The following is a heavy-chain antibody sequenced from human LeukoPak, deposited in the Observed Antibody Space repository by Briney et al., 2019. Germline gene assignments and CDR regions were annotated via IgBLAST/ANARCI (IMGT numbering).Heavy chain of an antibody. J-gene: IGHJ6*03. CDR1: GFTFSSYS. D-gene: IGHD2-2*01. CDR3: ARDPLGYCSSTSCYSPDYYMDV. Sequence: GGSLRLSCAASGFTFSSYSMNCVRQAPGKGLEWVSYISSSSSTIYYADSVKGRFTISRDNAKNSLYLQMNSQRAEDTAVYYCARDPLGYCSSTSCYSPDYYMDVWGKGTTVTVSS. V-gene: IGHV3-48*01. CDR2: ISSSSSTI.